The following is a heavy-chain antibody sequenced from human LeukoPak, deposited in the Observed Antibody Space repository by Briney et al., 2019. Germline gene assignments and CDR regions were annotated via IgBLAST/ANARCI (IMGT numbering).Heavy chain of an antibody. J-gene: IGHJ3*02. CDR2: IKEDGTDK. V-gene: IGHV3-7*01. D-gene: IGHD3-10*01. Sequence: GGSLRLSCVASGFTISNDWMSWVRQAPGQGLESVAKIKEDGTDKYYADSVKGRFTISRDNAKNSLYLQMNSLRAEDTGLYFCVLGTWFRFTIWGQGTTVSVSS. CDR3: VLGTWFRFTI. CDR1: GFTISNDW.